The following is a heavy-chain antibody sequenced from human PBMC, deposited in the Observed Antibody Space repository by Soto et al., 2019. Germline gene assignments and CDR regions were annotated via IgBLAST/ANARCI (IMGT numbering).Heavy chain of an antibody. CDR2: ISGSGGST. CDR3: AKESHGSGSYYSRY. V-gene: IGHV3-23*01. D-gene: IGHD3-10*01. J-gene: IGHJ4*02. Sequence: EVQLLESGGGLVQPGGSLRLSCAASGFTFSSYAMSWVRQAPGKGLAWVSAISGSGGSTYYADSVKGRFTIARDNSKNTLYLQMNSLRAEDTAVYYCAKESHGSGSYYSRYWGQGTLVTVSS. CDR1: GFTFSSYA.